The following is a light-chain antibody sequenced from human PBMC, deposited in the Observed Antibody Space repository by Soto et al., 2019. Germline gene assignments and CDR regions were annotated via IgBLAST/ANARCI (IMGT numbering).Light chain of an antibody. J-gene: IGKJ1*01. CDR3: QQYGSSPRT. CDR1: QSISSRH. Sequence: EIVLTQSPGTLSLSPGERATLSCRASQSISSRHLAWYQQKPGQAPRLLIYAASTRATDIPDKFSGSGSGADFTLTITTLEPEDFAVYYCQQYGSSPRTFGLGTKVDIK. V-gene: IGKV3-20*01. CDR2: AAS.